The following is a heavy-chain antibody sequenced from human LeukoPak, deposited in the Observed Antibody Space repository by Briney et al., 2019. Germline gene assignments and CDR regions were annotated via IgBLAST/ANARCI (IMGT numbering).Heavy chain of an antibody. CDR1: GGSISSYY. V-gene: IGHV4-59*08. Sequence: PSETLSLTCTVSGGSISSYYWSWIRQPPGKGLEWIGYIYYSGSTNYNPSLNSRVTISVDTSKNQFSLKLTSVTAADTAVYYCARPVPSRLGWFDPWGQGTLVTVSS. J-gene: IGHJ5*02. CDR3: ARPVPSRLGWFDP. CDR2: IYYSGST. D-gene: IGHD1-1*01.